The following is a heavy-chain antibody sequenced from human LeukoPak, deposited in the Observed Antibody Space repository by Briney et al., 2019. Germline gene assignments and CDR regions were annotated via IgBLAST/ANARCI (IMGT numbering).Heavy chain of an antibody. V-gene: IGHV4-61*02. CDR3: VSSTWKKTFDY. CDR1: GGSISSGSYY. J-gene: IGHJ4*02. D-gene: IGHD6-13*01. CDR2: IHTSGIT. Sequence: SETLSLTCTVSGGSISSGSYYWSWIRQPAGKGPQWIGRIHTSGITNYNPSLKGRVTMSIDTSNYQFSLKLTSVTAADTAVYYCVSSTWKKTFDYWGQGALVTVSS.